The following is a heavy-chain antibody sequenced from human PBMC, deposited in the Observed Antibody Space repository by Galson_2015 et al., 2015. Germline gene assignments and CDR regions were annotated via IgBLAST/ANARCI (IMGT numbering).Heavy chain of an antibody. CDR2: ISYDGSNK. V-gene: IGHV3-30*18. Sequence: SLRLSCAASGFTFSSYGMHWVRQAPGKGLEWVAVISYDGSNKYYADSVKGRFTISRDNSKNTLYLQMNSLRAEDTAVYYCAKESLSYYYYMDVWGKGPRSPSP. CDR3: AKESLSYYYYMDV. CDR1: GFTFSSYG. J-gene: IGHJ6*03.